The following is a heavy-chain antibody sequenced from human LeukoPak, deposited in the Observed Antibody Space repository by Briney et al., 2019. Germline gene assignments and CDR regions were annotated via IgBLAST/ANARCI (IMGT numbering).Heavy chain of an antibody. D-gene: IGHD6-19*01. CDR3: ATGGWTGWFDP. J-gene: IGHJ5*02. CDR2: ISSGGGGS. Sequence: GGSLRLSCAVSGFTFSSYAMTWVRHAPGKGLGWVSFISSGGGGSYYADSVKGRFTISRDNSKMSLYLQMNSLRAEDTAIYYSATGGWTGWFDPWGPGTLVTVSS. V-gene: IGHV3-23*01. CDR1: GFTFSSYA.